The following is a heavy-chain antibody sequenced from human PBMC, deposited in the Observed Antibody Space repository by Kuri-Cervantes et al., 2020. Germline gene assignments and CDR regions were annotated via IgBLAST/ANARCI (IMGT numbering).Heavy chain of an antibody. J-gene: IGHJ4*02. Sequence: ASVKVSCKASGYTFTSYYMHWVRQAPGQGLEWMGIINPSGGSTRYSQKFQGRVTMTRDPFTSTVYMERRSLRSDDTAVYYCARVAQTGLRWCGSGYYFDYWGQGTLVTVSS. CDR2: INPSGGST. V-gene: IGHV1-46*01. CDR3: ARVAQTGLRWCGSGYYFDY. CDR1: GYTFTSYY. D-gene: IGHD4-23*01.